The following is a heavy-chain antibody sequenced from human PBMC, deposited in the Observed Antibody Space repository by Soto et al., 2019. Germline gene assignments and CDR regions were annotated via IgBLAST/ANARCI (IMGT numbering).Heavy chain of an antibody. CDR3: ARESEDLTSNFDY. CDR1: GLTFSRYS. CDR2: ISSTTNYI. V-gene: IGHV3-21*01. Sequence: GGSLRLSCAASGLTFSRYSMNWVRQAPGKGLEWVSSISSTTNYIYYADSMKGRFTVSRDNAKNSVYLDMNSLSAEDTAVYYCARESEDLTSNFDYWGQGTMVTVYS. J-gene: IGHJ4*02.